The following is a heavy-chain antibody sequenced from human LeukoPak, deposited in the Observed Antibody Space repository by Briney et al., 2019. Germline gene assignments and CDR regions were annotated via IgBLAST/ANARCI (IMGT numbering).Heavy chain of an antibody. J-gene: IGHJ4*02. D-gene: IGHD6-6*01. CDR1: GFTVSTNF. V-gene: IGHV3-53*01. CDR2: IYADGGT. Sequence: GGSLRLSCAVSGFTVSTNFMSWVRQAPGRGLEWVSIIYADGGTSYADSVKGRSTISRDNSKNTVYLQMSSLRAEDTAVYYCARLAARPYWGQGTLVTVSS. CDR3: ARLAARPY.